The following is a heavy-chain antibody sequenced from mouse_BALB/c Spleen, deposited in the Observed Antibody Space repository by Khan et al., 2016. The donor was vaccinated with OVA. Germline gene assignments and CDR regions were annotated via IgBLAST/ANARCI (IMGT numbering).Heavy chain of an antibody. Sequence: EVELVESGGGLVQPGGSLKLSCAASGFTFSSYGMSWVRQTPDKRLELVATINSNGGSTYYPDSVKGRFTISRDNAKNTLYLQMSSLKSEDTAMYYCAIMGRTINWGQGTTVTVSS. CDR2: INSNGGST. CDR1: GFTFSSYG. J-gene: IGHJ2*01. D-gene: IGHD2-12*01. V-gene: IGHV5-6-3*01. CDR3: AIMGRTIN.